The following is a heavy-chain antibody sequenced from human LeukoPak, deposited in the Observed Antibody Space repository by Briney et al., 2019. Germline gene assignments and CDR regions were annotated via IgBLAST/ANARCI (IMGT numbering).Heavy chain of an antibody. CDR1: GGSFSGYY. V-gene: IGHV4-34*01. D-gene: IGHD3-22*01. J-gene: IGHJ4*02. CDR2: INHSGNT. Sequence: SETLSLTCAAYGGSFSGYYWSWIRQPPGKGLEWIGEINHSGNTNYNPSLKSRITISVDTSKNQFSLKLSSVTAAGTDVYYCARRRRNYYYDSSGPTAFDYWGQGTLVTVSS. CDR3: ARRRRNYYYDSSGPTAFDY.